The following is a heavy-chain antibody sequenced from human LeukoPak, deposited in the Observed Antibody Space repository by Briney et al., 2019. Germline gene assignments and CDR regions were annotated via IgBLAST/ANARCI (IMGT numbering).Heavy chain of an antibody. D-gene: IGHD3-3*02. Sequence: PSETLSLTCAVYGGSFSGYYWSWIRQPPGKGLEWIGEINHSGSTNYNPSLKSRVTISVDTSKNQFPLKLSSVAAADTAVYYCASVLLEAFDIWGQGTMVTVFS. V-gene: IGHV4-34*01. CDR1: GGSFSGYY. CDR2: INHSGST. CDR3: ASVLLEAFDI. J-gene: IGHJ3*02.